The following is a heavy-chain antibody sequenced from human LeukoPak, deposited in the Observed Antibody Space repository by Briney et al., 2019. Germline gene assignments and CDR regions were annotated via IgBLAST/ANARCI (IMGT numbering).Heavy chain of an antibody. CDR1: GFTVSSNY. V-gene: IGHV3-53*01. CDR3: XRDXYCXGXXCYPGSLNY. CDR2: IYSGGST. Sequence: GGSLRLSCAASGFTVSSNYMSWVRQAPGKGLEWVSVIYSGGSTSYADSVKGRFTISRDNSKNTLYLQMNSLRAEDTAVYYCXRDXYCXGXXCYPGSLNYWGQGTLVTVSS. J-gene: IGHJ4*02. D-gene: IGHD2-15*01.